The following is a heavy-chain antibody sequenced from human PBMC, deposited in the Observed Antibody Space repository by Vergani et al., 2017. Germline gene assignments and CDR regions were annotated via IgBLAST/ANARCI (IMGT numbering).Heavy chain of an antibody. D-gene: IGHD2-15*01. CDR3: ARSRPYCTSGSCPAI. CDR2: IHTGGST. Sequence: QVKLQESGPGLLKPSQTLSLTCTVSGESFRSGSHYWSWIRQPAGKGPEWIGHIHTGGSTDLNPSFKSRVSISVDTSKSQFSLKLNSVTVADTAVYYCARSRPYCTSGSCPAIWGQGTLVTVSS. CDR1: GESFRSGSHY. V-gene: IGHV4-61*02. J-gene: IGHJ4*02.